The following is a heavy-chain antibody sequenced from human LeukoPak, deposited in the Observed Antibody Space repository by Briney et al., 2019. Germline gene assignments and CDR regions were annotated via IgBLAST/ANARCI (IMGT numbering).Heavy chain of an antibody. CDR3: TRDRFYAMDA. V-gene: IGHV3-21*01. Sequence: PGGSLRLSCAASGFTFSSYSMNWVRQAPGKGLEWVSSISSSSSYIYYADSVKGRFTISRDSAKNTLYLQMNSLRAEDTAVYYCTRDRFYAMDAWGQGTTVTVAS. CDR2: ISSSSSYI. CDR1: GFTFSSYS. J-gene: IGHJ6*02.